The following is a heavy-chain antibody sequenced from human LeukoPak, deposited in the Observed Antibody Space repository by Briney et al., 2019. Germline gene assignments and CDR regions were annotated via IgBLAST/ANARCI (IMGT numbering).Heavy chain of an antibody. CDR1: DGSISSSSFY. CDR3: ARDTRDAFDI. Sequence: SETLSLTCTVSDGSISSSSFYWNWIRQPPGKGLEWIGYVYYSGNTNYNPSLKSRVTISLDTSKNQFSLKLRSVTAADTAVYYCARDTRDAFDIWGQGTMVTVSS. J-gene: IGHJ3*02. CDR2: VYYSGNT. V-gene: IGHV4-61*01.